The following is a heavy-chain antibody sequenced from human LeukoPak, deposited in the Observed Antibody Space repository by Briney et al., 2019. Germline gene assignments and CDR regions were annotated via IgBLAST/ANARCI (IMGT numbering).Heavy chain of an antibody. CDR2: INPNSGGT. CDR1: GYTFTSYY. J-gene: IGHJ4*02. CDR3: ARAQGYTYGSDYFDY. Sequence: ASVKVSCKASGYTFTSYYMHWVRQAPGQGLEWMGWINPNSGGTDFAQKFQGRVTMTRDTSISTAYMELTRLKSDDTAVYYCARAQGYTYGSDYFDYWGQGTLVTVSS. D-gene: IGHD5-18*01. V-gene: IGHV1-2*02.